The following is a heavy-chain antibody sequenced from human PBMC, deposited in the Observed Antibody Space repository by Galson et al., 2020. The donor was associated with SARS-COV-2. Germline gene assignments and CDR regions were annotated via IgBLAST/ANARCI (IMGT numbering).Heavy chain of an antibody. CDR2: LRSKTSGGTA. J-gene: IGHJ4*02. D-gene: IGHD2-21*02. V-gene: IGHV3-15*01. CDR1: GFAFNRAW. Sequence: GESLKISCTASGFAFNRAWMSWLRQAPGKGPECVGRLRSKTSGGTAEYAAPVKGRFTISRDDSKNTLYLDMSNLQAEDTADYYCTTGSLVFLTASEDHWGQGTLVTVSS. CDR3: TTGSLVFLTASEDH.